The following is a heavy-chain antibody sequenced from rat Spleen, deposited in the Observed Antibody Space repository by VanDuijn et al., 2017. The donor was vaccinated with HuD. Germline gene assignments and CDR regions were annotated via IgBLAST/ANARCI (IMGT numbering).Heavy chain of an antibody. CDR2: IWTGGST. CDR3: ARANRETYAHFDY. Sequence: QVQLKESGPGLVQPSQTLSLTCTVAGFSLTSYNVYWVRQPTGKGLEWMGIIWTGGSTDYNSALKSRLSISRDTSKSQVFLKMNSLQSEDTATYYCARANRETYAHFDYWGQGVMVTVSS. J-gene: IGHJ2*01. D-gene: IGHD3-4*01. V-gene: IGHV2-30*01. CDR1: GFSLTSYN.